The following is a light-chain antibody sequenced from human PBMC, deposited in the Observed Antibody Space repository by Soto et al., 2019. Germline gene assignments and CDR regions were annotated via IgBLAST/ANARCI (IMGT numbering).Light chain of an antibody. Sequence: DIVRTQSPGTLSVSPGDRFTLSCMASQSISINLAWYQHKPGQAPRLLIHAGSTRATGIPARISGSGSGTEFTLTISSLQSEDFAVYYCQQYNNWPLTVGEGTQVEIK. CDR2: AGS. V-gene: IGKV3D-15*01. J-gene: IGKJ4*01. CDR3: QQYNNWPLT. CDR1: QSISIN.